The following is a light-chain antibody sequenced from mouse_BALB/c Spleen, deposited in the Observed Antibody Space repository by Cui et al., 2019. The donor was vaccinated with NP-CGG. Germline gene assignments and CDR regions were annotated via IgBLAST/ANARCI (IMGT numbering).Light chain of an antibody. CDR3: ALWYSNHWV. CDR2: GTN. Sequence: AVLKEASATTTSPGEKVTLTCRSSTGAVTTNNYANWVQEKPDHLFTGLIGGTNNRAPGVPARFSGSLIGDKAALTITGAQTEDEAIYFCALWYSNHWVFGGGTKLTVL. V-gene: IGLV1*01. CDR1: TGAVTTNNY. J-gene: IGLJ1*01.